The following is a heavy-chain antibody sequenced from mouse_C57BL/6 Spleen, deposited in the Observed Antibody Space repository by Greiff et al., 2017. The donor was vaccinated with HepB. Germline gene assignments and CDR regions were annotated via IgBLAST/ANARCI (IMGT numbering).Heavy chain of an antibody. Sequence: VQLVESGAELVRPGASVTLSCKASGYTYTDYEMHWVKQTPVHGLEWIGAIDPETGGTAYNQKFKGKAILTADKSSSTAYMELRSLTSEDSAVYYCTRRTGTAFDYWGQGTTLTVSS. CDR1: GYTYTDYE. CDR2: IDPETGGT. CDR3: TRRTGTAFDY. J-gene: IGHJ2*01. D-gene: IGHD4-1*01. V-gene: IGHV1-15*01.